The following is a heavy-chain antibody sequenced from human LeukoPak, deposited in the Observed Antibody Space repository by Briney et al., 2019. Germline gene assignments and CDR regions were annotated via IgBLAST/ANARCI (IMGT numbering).Heavy chain of an antibody. J-gene: IGHJ3*02. V-gene: IGHV4-38-2*01. D-gene: IGHD4-23*01. CDR2: IYHSGST. Sequence: SETVSLTCAVSGYSISSGYYWGWIRQPPGKGLEWIGSIYHSGSTYYNPSLKSRVTISVDTSKNQFSLKLSSVTAADTAVYYCAWRGDYGGPPGAFDIWGQGTMVTVSS. CDR1: GYSISSGYY. CDR3: AWRGDYGGPPGAFDI.